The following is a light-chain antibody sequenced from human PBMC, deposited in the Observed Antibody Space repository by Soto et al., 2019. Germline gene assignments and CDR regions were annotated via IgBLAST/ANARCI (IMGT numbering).Light chain of an antibody. V-gene: IGLV2-8*01. Sequence: QSLLTQPPSASGSPGQSVTIACTGTSGDVGYYNYVSWYQQHPGKAPKLLIYDVSKRPSGVPDRFSGSKSGNTASLTVSGLQAEDEGDYYCSSYAGSNYPYVFGTGTKVTVL. J-gene: IGLJ1*01. CDR1: SGDVGYYNY. CDR3: SSYAGSNYPYV. CDR2: DVS.